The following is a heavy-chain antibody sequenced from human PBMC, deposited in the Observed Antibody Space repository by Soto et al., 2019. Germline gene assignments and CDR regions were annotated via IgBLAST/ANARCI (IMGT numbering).Heavy chain of an antibody. CDR3: ARSRRGFGSSWFDWFDP. CDR2: INESGST. CDR1: GGSFSGYY. J-gene: IGHJ5*02. Sequence: SETLSLTCAVYGGSFSGYYWSWIRQPPGKGLEWIREINESGSTKHNPSLKSRVAISVDTSKNQFSLKLSSVTAADTAVYYCARSRRGFGSSWFDWFDPWGQGTLVTVSS. V-gene: IGHV4-34*01. D-gene: IGHD6-13*01.